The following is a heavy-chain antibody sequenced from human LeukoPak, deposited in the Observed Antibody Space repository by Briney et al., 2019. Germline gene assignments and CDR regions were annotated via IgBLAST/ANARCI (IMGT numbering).Heavy chain of an antibody. CDR3: AKVGQWLRFFDY. CDR2: ISGSGGST. D-gene: IGHD6-19*01. CDR1: GFSFSTYG. Sequence: GGSLRLSCAASGFSFSTYGMSWVRQAPGKGLEWVSAISGSGGSTNYADSVKGRFTISRDNSKNTLYLQMNSLRAEDTAVYYCAKVGQWLRFFDYWGQGTLVTVSS. V-gene: IGHV3-23*01. J-gene: IGHJ4*02.